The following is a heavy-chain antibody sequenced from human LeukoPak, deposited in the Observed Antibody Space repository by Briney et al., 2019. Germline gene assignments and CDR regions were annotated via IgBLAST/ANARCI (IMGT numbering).Heavy chain of an antibody. CDR3: AKYGSGQLWLLGWYFDF. CDR2: ISHDGAST. D-gene: IGHD3-16*01. Sequence: GGSQRLSCAASGYTFYNYAVTWVRQAPGKGLEWVSSISHDGASTHYADSVKGRFTISRGNSKNTVFLQMDSLRAEDTAVYFCAKYGSGQLWLLGWYFDFWGRGTLVSVSS. CDR1: GYTFYNYA. J-gene: IGHJ2*01. V-gene: IGHV3-23*01.